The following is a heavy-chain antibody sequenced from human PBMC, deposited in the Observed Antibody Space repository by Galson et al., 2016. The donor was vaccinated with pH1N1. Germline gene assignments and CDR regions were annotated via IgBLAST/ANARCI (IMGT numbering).Heavy chain of an antibody. D-gene: IGHD6-13*01. CDR3: ARTHITSAANFDY. Sequence: PALVKPTQTLTLTCTFSGFSLTTSGVCVNWIRQPPGKALEWLARVDWDDDKYYSTSLKTRLTISKDTSKNHVVLTMTNMDPVDTATYYCARTHITSAANFDYWGHGTLVTVSS. J-gene: IGHJ4*01. V-gene: IGHV2-70*11. CDR2: VDWDDDK. CDR1: GFSLTTSGVC.